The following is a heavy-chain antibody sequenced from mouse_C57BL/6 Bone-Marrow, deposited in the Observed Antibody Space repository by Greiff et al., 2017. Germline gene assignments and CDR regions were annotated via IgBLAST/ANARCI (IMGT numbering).Heavy chain of an antibody. V-gene: IGHV1-81*01. D-gene: IGHD2-4*01. J-gene: IGHJ2*01. CDR3: ALYDYDAPYFDY. CDR2: IYPRSGNT. CDR1: GYTFTSYG. Sequence: VQLQQSGAELARPGASVKLSCKASGYTFTSYGISWVKQRTGQGLEWIGEIYPRSGNTYYNEKFKGKATLTADKSSSTAYMELRSLTSEDSAVYFCALYDYDAPYFDYWGQGTTLTVSS.